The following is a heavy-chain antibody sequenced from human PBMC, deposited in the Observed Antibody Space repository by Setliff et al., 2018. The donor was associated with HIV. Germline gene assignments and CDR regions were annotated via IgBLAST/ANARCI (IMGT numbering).Heavy chain of an antibody. CDR1: GDSITNSFYF. Sequence: SETLSLTCTVSGDSITNSFYFWAWIRQPPGKGLEWIGSIYYGGIIDYNPSLKSRVTISVDTPKNQFSLRLDSVTAADKAVYYCARDYGSGSYDHWGQGTLVTVSS. D-gene: IGHD3-10*01. J-gene: IGHJ5*02. CDR3: ARDYGSGSYDH. CDR2: IYYGGII. V-gene: IGHV4-39*01.